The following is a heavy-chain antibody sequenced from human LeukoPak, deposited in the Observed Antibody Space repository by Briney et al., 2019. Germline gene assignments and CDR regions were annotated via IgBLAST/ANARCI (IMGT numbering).Heavy chain of an antibody. CDR1: GGSISSGDYY. CDR3: ARELVTYCSSTSCYTGYFQH. J-gene: IGHJ1*01. CDR2: IYYSGST. D-gene: IGHD2-2*02. Sequence: SETLSLTCTVSGGSISSGDYYWSWIRQPPGKGLEWIGYIYYSGSTYYNPSLKSRVTISVDTSKNQFSLKLSSVTAADTAVYYCARELVTYCSSTSCYTGYFQHWGQGTLVTVSS. V-gene: IGHV4-30-4*08.